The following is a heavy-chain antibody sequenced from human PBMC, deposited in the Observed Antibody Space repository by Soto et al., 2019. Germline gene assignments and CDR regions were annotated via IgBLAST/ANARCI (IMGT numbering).Heavy chain of an antibody. D-gene: IGHD3-9*01. V-gene: IGHV3-30*18. CDR2: ISYDGSNK. J-gene: IGHJ6*02. Sequence: QVQLLESGGGVVQPGRSLRLSCAASGFTFSSYGMHWVRQAPGKGLEWVAVISYDGSNKYYADSVKGRFTISRDNSKNTLYLQMNSLRAEDTAVYYSAKVSRYFDWSFRYYYYYGMDVWGQGTTVTVSS. CDR1: GFTFSSYG. CDR3: AKVSRYFDWSFRYYYYYGMDV.